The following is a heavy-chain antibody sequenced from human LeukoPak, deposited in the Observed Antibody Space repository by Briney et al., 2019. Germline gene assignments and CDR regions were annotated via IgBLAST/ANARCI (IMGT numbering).Heavy chain of an antibody. CDR1: GFTFSDHY. J-gene: IGHJ4*02. Sequence: GGSLRLSCAASGFTFSDHYMDWVRQAPGKGLEWVGRIRKKGNSYTTEYAASVKGRFTISRDDSKNSLYLRMNSLKTEDTAVYYCARVGSGYDLDYWGQGTLVTVSS. CDR3: ARVGSGYDLDY. V-gene: IGHV3-72*01. CDR2: IRKKGNSYTT. D-gene: IGHD5-12*01.